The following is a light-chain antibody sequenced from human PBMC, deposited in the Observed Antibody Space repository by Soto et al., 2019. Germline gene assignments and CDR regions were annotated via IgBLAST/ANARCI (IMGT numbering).Light chain of an antibody. V-gene: IGKV3-11*01. CDR1: QSVTNNY. Sequence: EIVLPQSHGTLSLSPGARDTLSCRARQSVTNNYLAWFQQKPGQAPRLLIYGASNRATGIPARFSGSGSGTDFTLTIRSLEPEDLAVYYCQQRSNWPPITVGQGKRLEIK. J-gene: IGKJ5*01. CDR2: GAS. CDR3: QQRSNWPPIT.